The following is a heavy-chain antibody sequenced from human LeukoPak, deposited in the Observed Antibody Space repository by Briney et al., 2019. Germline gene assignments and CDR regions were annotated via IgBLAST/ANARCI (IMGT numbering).Heavy chain of an antibody. CDR3: ATDSYVSGSYYRLFY. D-gene: IGHD3-10*01. CDR1: GFTFSSYS. Sequence: GGSLRLTCAASGFTFSSYSMNWVRQAPGKGLEWVSSISSSSSYIYYADSVKGRFTISRDNAKNSLYLQMNNLRAEDTAIYYCATDSYVSGSYYRLFYWGQGTLVTVSS. J-gene: IGHJ4*02. CDR2: ISSSSSYI. V-gene: IGHV3-21*01.